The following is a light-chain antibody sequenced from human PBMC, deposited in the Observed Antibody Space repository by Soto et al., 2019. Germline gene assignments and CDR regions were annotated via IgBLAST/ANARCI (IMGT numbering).Light chain of an antibody. J-gene: IGKJ1*01. V-gene: IGKV3D-20*02. CDR1: QTVYNGF. Sequence: ENVLTQSPGTLSLSPGERATLSCRASQTVYNGFLAWYQQKPGQAPRLLIYGASSRATGIPSRFSGSGSGTDFTLTISSLEPEDFAVYYCQERTGWPPWTFGQGTKVDIK. CDR2: GAS. CDR3: QERTGWPPWT.